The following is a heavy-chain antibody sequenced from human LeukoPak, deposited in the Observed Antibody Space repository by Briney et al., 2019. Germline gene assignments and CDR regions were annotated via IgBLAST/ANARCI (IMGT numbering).Heavy chain of an antibody. Sequence: ASVKVSCKASGYTFTGYYMHWVRQAPGQGLEGMGWINPNSGGTNYEQKFQGRVTITRDTSISTAYMELSRLRSDDTAVYYCARDHGYSYDDGLDLWGQGTLVSVSS. J-gene: IGHJ5*02. CDR1: GYTFTGYY. CDR3: ARDHGYSYDDGLDL. CDR2: INPNSGGT. V-gene: IGHV1-2*02. D-gene: IGHD5-18*01.